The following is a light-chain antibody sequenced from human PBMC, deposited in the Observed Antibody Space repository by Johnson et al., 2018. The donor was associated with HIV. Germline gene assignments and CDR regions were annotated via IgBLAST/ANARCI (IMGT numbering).Light chain of an antibody. J-gene: IGLJ1*01. CDR2: ENN. CDR1: SSNIGNNF. CDR3: GTWDSSLPASYV. V-gene: IGLV1-51*02. Sequence: QSVLSQPPSVSAAPGQKVTISCSGSSSNIGNNFVSWYQQLPGTAPKLLIYENNKRPSGIPDRFSGSKSVTSATLGITGLQTGDEADYYCGTWDSSLPASYVFGTGTKVTVL.